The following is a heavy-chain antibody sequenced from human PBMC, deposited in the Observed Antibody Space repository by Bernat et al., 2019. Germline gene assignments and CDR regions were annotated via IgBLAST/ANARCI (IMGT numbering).Heavy chain of an antibody. V-gene: IGHV3-23*01. D-gene: IGHD3-16*01. CDR3: VKEAEYSYALT. CDR1: GFTFSSYA. Sequence: EVQLLESGGGLAQPGGSLRLSCAASGFTFSSYAMSWVRQAPGQGLEWVSAISGSDGSTYYADAVKGRFTISRDNSKNTLYLKMNSLRAEDTAVYYCVKEAEYSYALTWGQGTLVTVSS. J-gene: IGHJ5*02. CDR2: ISGSDGST.